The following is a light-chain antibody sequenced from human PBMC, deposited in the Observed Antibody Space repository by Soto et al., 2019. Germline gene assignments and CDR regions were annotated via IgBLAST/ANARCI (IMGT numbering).Light chain of an antibody. CDR3: SSYTSGDTRV. Sequence: QSVLTQPASVSGSPGQSIAISCTGTSSDVGGYDYVSWYQQHPDKAPKLIIYEVTKRPSGVSNRFSGSKSGNTASLTISGLQPDDEADYYCSSYTSGDTRVFGSGTQLTVL. CDR1: SSDVGGYDY. CDR2: EVT. J-gene: IGLJ7*01. V-gene: IGLV2-14*01.